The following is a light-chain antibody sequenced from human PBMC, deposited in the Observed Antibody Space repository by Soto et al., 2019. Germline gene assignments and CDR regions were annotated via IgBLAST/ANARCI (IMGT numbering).Light chain of an antibody. Sequence: EIVMTQSPATLSVSPGERATLSCRASQSVSGNLAWYHQKPGQAPRLLIYGASTRATGIPARFSGSGSGTEFTLTISSLQSEDFAVYYCQQYNTWPPITFGQGTRLEIK. CDR3: QQYNTWPPIT. V-gene: IGKV3-15*01. CDR2: GAS. CDR1: QSVSGN. J-gene: IGKJ5*01.